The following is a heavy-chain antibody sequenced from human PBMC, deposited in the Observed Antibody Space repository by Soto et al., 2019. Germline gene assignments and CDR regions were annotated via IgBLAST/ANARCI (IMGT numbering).Heavy chain of an antibody. Sequence: PSETLSLTCTVSGGSVSSGSYYWSWIRQPPGKGLEWIGYIYYSGSTNYNPSLKSRVTISVDTSKNQFSLKLSSVTAADTAVYYCARYDILTGYPFDYWGQGTLVTVSS. CDR3: ARYDILTGYPFDY. CDR1: GGSVSSGSYY. J-gene: IGHJ4*02. CDR2: IYYSGST. D-gene: IGHD3-9*01. V-gene: IGHV4-61*01.